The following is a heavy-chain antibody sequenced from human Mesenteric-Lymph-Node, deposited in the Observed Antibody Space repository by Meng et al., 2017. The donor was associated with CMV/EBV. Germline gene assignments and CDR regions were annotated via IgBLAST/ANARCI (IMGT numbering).Heavy chain of an antibody. CDR1: GFTFSSYW. J-gene: IGHJ6*02. CDR3: VRARNGSLDV. V-gene: IGHV3-74*01. CDR2: INSDGSST. Sequence: GSLKISCAASGFTFSSYWMHWVRQAPGKGLVWVSRINSDGSSTSYADSVKGRFTISRDNAKNTLYLQMNSLRAEDTAVYYCVRARNGSLDVWGQGTTVTVSS. D-gene: IGHD1-1*01.